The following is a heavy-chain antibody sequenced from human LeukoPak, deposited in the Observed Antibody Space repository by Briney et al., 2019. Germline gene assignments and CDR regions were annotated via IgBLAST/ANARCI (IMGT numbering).Heavy chain of an antibody. V-gene: IGHV4-59*01. J-gene: IGHJ6*02. CDR2: SYYSGST. CDR1: GDSISSYY. Sequence: TSETLSLTCTVSGDSISSYYWSWIRQPPGKGLEWMGNSYYSGSTNYNPSLKSRVTISVDTSKNQFSLKLSSVTAADTAVYYCARGTGSSWPYYYYYGMDVRGQGTTVTVS. D-gene: IGHD6-6*01. CDR3: ARGTGSSWPYYYYYGMDV.